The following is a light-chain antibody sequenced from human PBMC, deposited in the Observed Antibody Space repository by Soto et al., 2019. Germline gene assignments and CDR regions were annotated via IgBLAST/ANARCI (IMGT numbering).Light chain of an antibody. CDR3: QQRSSWPIT. V-gene: IGKV3-11*01. CDR1: QSVSSS. CDR2: DAS. Sequence: EIVLTQSPATLSLSPGERATLSCRASQSVSSSLAWYQQKPGQAPRLLLYDASNRATGIPARFSGSGSGTDFTLTISRLEPEDFAVYYCQQRSSWPITFGQGTRLEIK. J-gene: IGKJ5*01.